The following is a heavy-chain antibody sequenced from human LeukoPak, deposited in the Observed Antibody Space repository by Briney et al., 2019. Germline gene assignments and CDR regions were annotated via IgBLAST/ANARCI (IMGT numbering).Heavy chain of an antibody. CDR1: GGSISSGGYY. Sequence: SQTLSLTCTVSGGSISSGGYYWSWIRQHPGKGLEWIGYIYYSGSTYYNPSLKSRVTISADTSKNQFSLKLSSVTAADTAVYYCARLVGTYFDYWGQGTLVTVSS. V-gene: IGHV4-31*03. J-gene: IGHJ4*02. CDR2: IYYSGST. CDR3: ARLVGTYFDY. D-gene: IGHD2-2*01.